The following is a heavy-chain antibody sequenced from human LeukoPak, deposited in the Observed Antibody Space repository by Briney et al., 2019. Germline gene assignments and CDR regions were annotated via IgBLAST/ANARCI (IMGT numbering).Heavy chain of an antibody. Sequence: SETLSLTCAVYGGSFSGYYWSWVRQPPGKGLEWIGEINHSGSTNYNPSLKSRVTISVDTSKNQFSLKLSSVTAAGTAVYYCARVRRAAPAGMDVWGQGTTVTVSS. CDR1: GGSFSGYY. CDR3: ARVRRAAPAGMDV. CDR2: INHSGST. D-gene: IGHD6-6*01. V-gene: IGHV4-34*01. J-gene: IGHJ6*02.